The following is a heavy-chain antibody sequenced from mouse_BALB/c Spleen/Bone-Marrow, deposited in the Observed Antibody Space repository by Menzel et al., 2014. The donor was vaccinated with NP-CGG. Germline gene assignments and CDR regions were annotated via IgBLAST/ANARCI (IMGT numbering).Heavy chain of an antibody. Sequence: EVKLMESGGGLVKLGGSLKFSCAASGFTFXSYYMSWVRQTPEKRLELVAAINSNGGSTYYSDTVKGRFTISRDNARNTLNLQMSSLKSEDTALYYCARQNRYDGTEVRYYAMDYWGQGTSVTVSS. CDR2: INSNGGST. CDR3: ARQNRYDGTEVRYYAMDY. J-gene: IGHJ4*01. V-gene: IGHV5-6-2*01. CDR1: GFTFXSYY. D-gene: IGHD2-14*01.